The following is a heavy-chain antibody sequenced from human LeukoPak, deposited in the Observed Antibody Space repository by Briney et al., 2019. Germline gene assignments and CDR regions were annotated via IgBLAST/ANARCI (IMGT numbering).Heavy chain of an antibody. J-gene: IGHJ4*02. Sequence: QSGGSLRLSCAASGFTFSSYWMHWVRQAPGKGLVWVSRIKSDGNTTTYADSVKGRFTISRDNSKNTLYLQMNSLRAEDTAVYYCAKKDSSGWYEVDYWGQGTLVTVSS. V-gene: IGHV3-74*01. CDR1: GFTFSSYW. D-gene: IGHD6-19*01. CDR2: IKSDGNTT. CDR3: AKKDSSGWYEVDY.